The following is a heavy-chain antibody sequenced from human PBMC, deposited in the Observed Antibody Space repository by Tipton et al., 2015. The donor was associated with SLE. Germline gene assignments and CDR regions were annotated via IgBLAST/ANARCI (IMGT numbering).Heavy chain of an antibody. D-gene: IGHD6-13*01. CDR1: GGSISSYY. CDR2: IYYSGST. Sequence: TLSLTCTVSGGSISSYYWSWIRQPPGKGLEWIGYIYYSGSTNYNPSLKSRVTISVDTSKNQFSLKLSSVTAADTAVYYCARAPIAAPTGYYYGMDGWGRGPMVTVS. J-gene: IGHJ6*02. V-gene: IGHV4-59*01. CDR3: ARAPIAAPTGYYYGMDG.